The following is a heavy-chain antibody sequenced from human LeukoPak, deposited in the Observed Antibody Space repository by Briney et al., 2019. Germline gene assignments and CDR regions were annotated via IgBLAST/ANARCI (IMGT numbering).Heavy chain of an antibody. Sequence: SETLSLTCAVSGGSFSGYYWSWIRQPPGKGLEWIGEINHSGSTNYNPSLKSRVTISVDTSKNQFSLKLSSVTAADTAVYYCARGYNPNPYYYYYYMDVWGKGTTVTVPS. D-gene: IGHD1-14*01. J-gene: IGHJ6*03. CDR3: ARGYNPNPYYYYYYMDV. CDR2: INHSGST. CDR1: GGSFSGYY. V-gene: IGHV4-34*01.